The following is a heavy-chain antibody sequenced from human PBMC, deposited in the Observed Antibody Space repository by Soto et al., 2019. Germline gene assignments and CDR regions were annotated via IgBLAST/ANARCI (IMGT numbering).Heavy chain of an antibody. Sequence: ASVKVSCKASGYTFTSYGISWVRQAPGQGLEWMGWISAYNGNTNYAQKLQGRVTMTTDTSTSTAYMELRSLRSDDTAVYYCARVPNTYYDFWSGYYNWFLRPAGFDPWGQGTLVTVSS. V-gene: IGHV1-18*01. CDR2: ISAYNGNT. CDR3: ARVPNTYYDFWSGYYNWFLRPAGFDP. D-gene: IGHD3-3*01. CDR1: GYTFTSYG. J-gene: IGHJ5*02.